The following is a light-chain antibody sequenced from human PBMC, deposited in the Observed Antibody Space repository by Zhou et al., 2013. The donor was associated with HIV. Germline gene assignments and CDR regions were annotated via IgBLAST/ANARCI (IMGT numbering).Light chain of an antibody. CDR3: QKYNSAPRT. CDR1: QSISSW. CDR2: AAS. Sequence: DIQLTQSPSSLSASVGDTVTITCRASQSISSWLAWYQQKPGKAPKSLIYAASTLQSGVPSRFSGSGSGTDFTLTISSLQPEDVATYYCQKYNSAPRTFGQGTKVEIK. J-gene: IGKJ1*01. V-gene: IGKV1-27*01.